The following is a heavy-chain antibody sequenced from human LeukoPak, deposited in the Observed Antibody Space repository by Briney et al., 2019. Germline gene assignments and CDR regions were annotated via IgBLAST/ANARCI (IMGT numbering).Heavy chain of an antibody. CDR3: ARVLPGGDHFWSGHYGFDP. D-gene: IGHD3-3*02. J-gene: IGHJ5*02. CDR1: GYTFTSYY. CDR2: INPSGGST. V-gene: IGHV1-46*01. Sequence: GASVKVSCKASGYTFTSYYMHWVRQAPGQGLEWMGIINPSGGSTSYAQKFQGRVTMARDTSTSTAYMELSSLRSEDTAVYYCARVLPGGDHFWSGHYGFDPWGQGTLVTVSS.